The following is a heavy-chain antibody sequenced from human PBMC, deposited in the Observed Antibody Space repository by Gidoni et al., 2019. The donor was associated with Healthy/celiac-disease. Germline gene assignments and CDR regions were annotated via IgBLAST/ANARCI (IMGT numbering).Heavy chain of an antibody. J-gene: IGHJ3*02. CDR1: GYTLTELS. CDR3: ATTRQRDYYDVGAFDI. CDR2: FEPEDGET. V-gene: IGHV1-24*01. D-gene: IGHD3-22*01. Sequence: QVQLVQSGAEVKKPGASVKVSCKVSGYTLTELSMHWVRQAPGKGLEWMGGFEPEDGETIYAQKFQGRVTMTEDTSTDTAYMELSSLRSEDTAVYYCATTRQRDYYDVGAFDIWGQGTMVTVSS.